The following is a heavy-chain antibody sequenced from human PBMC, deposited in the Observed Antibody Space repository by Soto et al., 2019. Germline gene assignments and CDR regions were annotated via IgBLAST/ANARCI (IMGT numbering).Heavy chain of an antibody. D-gene: IGHD4-17*01. V-gene: IGHV3-15*01. CDR3: ITDPGEYETF. CDR1: GFTFINAW. CDR2: IKNKADGETT. Sequence: VQLVESGGGVVQPGRSLRLSCAASGFTFINAWMSWVRQAPGKGLEWVARIKNKADGETTDYAAPVKGRFTISRDDSKNMLYLQLNNLKAEDTAVYYCITDPGEYETFWGQGTLVTVSS. J-gene: IGHJ4*02.